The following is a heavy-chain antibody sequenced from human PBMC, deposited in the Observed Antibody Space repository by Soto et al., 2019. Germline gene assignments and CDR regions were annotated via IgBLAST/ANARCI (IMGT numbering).Heavy chain of an antibody. CDR3: ASRVYHGDFDF. J-gene: IGHJ4*02. Sequence: EVQLLESGGGLVQPGGSLRLSCAASGFTFSSYAMSWVRQAPGKGLEWVSGISNSGGGTYYADSVKGRFTLSRDNSKKTLYRHMNGLRADATAVYYWASRVYHGDFDFWGQGTLVTVSS. CDR2: ISNSGGGT. V-gene: IGHV3-23*01. D-gene: IGHD2-2*01. CDR1: GFTFSSYA.